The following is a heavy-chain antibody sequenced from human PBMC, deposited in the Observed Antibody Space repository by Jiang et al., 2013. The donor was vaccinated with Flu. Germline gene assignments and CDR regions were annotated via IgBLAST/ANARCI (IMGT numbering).Heavy chain of an antibody. D-gene: IGHD3-9*01. V-gene: IGHV4-4*07. CDR2: IYTSGST. CDR3: ARETPYYDILTGHLRMDV. CDR1: GGSISSYY. J-gene: IGHJ6*02. Sequence: SLTCTVSGGSISSYYWSWIRQPAGKGLEWIGRIYTSGSTNYNPSLKSRVTMSVDTSKNQFSLKLSSVTAADTAVYYCARETPYYDILTGHLRMDVWGQGTTVTVSS.